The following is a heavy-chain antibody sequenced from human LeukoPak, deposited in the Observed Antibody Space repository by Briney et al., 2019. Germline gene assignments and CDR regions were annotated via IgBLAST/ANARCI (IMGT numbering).Heavy chain of an antibody. Sequence: PGGSLRLSCAASGFTFSSYAMSWVRQAPGKGLEWVSGISGSGGATYYADSVKGRFTISRDNSKNTLYLQMNTLRAEDTAVYYCAKETPVVITMTTAFDYWGQGTLVTVSS. V-gene: IGHV3-23*01. CDR2: ISGSGGAT. CDR3: AKETPVVITMTTAFDY. D-gene: IGHD2-21*01. CDR1: GFTFSSYA. J-gene: IGHJ4*02.